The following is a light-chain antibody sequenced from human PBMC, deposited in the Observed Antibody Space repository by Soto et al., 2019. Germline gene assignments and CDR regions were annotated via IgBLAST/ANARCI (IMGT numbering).Light chain of an antibody. CDR2: EVS. J-gene: IGKJ5*01. CDR3: QHLNSYPIT. CDR1: QGVSSH. Sequence: IQLTQFPSSLSASVGDRVTITYRASQGVSSHLAWHQQKPGKAPKLLIYEVSTLQSGVPSRFSGSGSGTDFTLTISSLQPEDFATYYCQHLNSYPITFGQGTRLEIK. V-gene: IGKV1-9*01.